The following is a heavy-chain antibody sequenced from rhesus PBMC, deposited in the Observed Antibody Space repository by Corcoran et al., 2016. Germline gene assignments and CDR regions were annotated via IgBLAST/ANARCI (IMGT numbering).Heavy chain of an antibody. D-gene: IGHD6-25*01. CDR2: ISGSSGST. CDR1: GGSVSSSNW. CDR3: ARGAAAGTDY. Sequence: QVQLQESGPGLVKPSETLSLTCAVSGGSVSSSNWWSWIRQPPGKGLEWIGYISGSSGSTNYNPSLKSRVTISTDTSKNQFSLKLSSVAAADTAVYYCARGAAAGTDYWGQGVLVTVSS. J-gene: IGHJ4*01. V-gene: IGHV4-65*01.